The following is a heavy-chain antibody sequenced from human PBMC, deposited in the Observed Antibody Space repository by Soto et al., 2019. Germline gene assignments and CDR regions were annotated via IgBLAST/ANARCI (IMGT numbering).Heavy chain of an antibody. CDR2: ISGSGGGT. J-gene: IGHJ4*02. CDR1: GFTFSSYA. CDR3: AKGGADYGNPDY. D-gene: IGHD4-4*01. V-gene: IGHV3-23*01. Sequence: GGSLRLSCAASGFTFSSYALSWVRQAPGKGLEWVSAISGSGGGTYYADSAKGRFTISRDNSKNTLYLQMNSLRADDTAVYYCAKGGADYGNPDYWGQGALVTVSS.